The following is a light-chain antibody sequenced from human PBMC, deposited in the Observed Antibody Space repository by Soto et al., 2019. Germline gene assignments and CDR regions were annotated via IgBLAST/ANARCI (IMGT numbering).Light chain of an antibody. CDR1: NSGSKS. V-gene: IGLV3-21*04. CDR2: YDS. J-gene: IGLJ2*01. Sequence: SYELTQPPSVSVAPGETARITCGGHNSGSKSVHWYQQRPGEAPVLVIFYDSDRPSGIPERFSGSNSGNTATLTISRVEAGDEADYHCQVWDSSRDRVVFGGGTKLTVL. CDR3: QVWDSSRDRVV.